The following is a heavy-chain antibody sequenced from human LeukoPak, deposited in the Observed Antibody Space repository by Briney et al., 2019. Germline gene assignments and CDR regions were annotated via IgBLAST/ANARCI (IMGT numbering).Heavy chain of an antibody. CDR2: ISHDGRNE. CDR3: AEEGYYGSGSFPDS. J-gene: IGHJ4*02. D-gene: IGHD3-10*01. Sequence: GRSLRLSCEASGFTFSSYGMHWVRRAPGKGLEWMTVISHDGRNENYVESVKGRFTISRDNSKSTLYLQMNSLRVEDTAVYYCAEEGYYGSGSFPDSWGQGTLVTVSS. V-gene: IGHV3-30*18. CDR1: GFTFSSYG.